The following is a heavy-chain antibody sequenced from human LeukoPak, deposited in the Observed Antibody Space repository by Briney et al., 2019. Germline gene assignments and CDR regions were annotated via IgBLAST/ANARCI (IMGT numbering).Heavy chain of an antibody. CDR2: IYYSGST. D-gene: IGHD6-13*01. J-gene: IGHJ5*02. CDR1: GGSISSGDYY. V-gene: IGHV4-30-4*08. CDR3: ARGEYSSSWTSSTNWFDP. Sequence: PSETLSLTCTVSGGSISSGDYYWSWIRQPPGNGLEWIGYIYYSGSTYYNPSLKSRVTISVDTSKNQFSLKLSSVAAADTAVYYCARGEYSSSWTSSTNWFDPWGQGTLVTVSS.